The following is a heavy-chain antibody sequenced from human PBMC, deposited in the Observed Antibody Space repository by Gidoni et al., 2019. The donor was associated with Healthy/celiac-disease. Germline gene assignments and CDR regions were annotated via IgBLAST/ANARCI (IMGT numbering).Heavy chain of an antibody. V-gene: IGHV1-46*03. CDR2: INPTAVSP. CDR1: GSNFTIYD. CDR3: ARQDYYDSSGYLGY. Sequence: QVQLVQSGAEVKKPGASVKGSCKASGSNFTIYDMHWLRQAPGQGLEWMGMINPTAVSPIYAQQFQGRVTMTRDTSTSTVYIELSSLRSEATAVYYCARQDYYDSSGYLGYWGQGTLVTVSS. D-gene: IGHD3-22*01. J-gene: IGHJ4*02.